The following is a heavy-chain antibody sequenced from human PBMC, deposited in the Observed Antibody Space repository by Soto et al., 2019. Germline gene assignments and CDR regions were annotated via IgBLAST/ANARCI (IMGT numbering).Heavy chain of an antibody. V-gene: IGHV4-59*01. CDR1: GGSISSYY. CDR3: ASSGSGSYPRCHP. J-gene: IGHJ5*02. D-gene: IGHD3-10*01. CDR2: IYYSGST. Sequence: QVQLQESGPGLVKPSETLSLTCTVSGGSISSYYWSWIRQPPGKGLEWNGYIYYSGSTNYNPSLTSRVTLSVDSSKNRFSRKRGSVPAADPAVYSCASSGSGSYPRCHPWGQGTLVTVSS.